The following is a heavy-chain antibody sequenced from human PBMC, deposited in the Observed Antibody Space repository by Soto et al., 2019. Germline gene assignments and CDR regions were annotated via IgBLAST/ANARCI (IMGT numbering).Heavy chain of an antibody. CDR2: MNAKSGDT. D-gene: IGHD3-16*01. Sequence: QAHLEQSGAEVKRPGASVKVSCKASGYTFSDFDINWLRQASGQGHEWMGWMNAKSGDTFFAQRFQAKFNMTWDTSLSTACMEVGSLTSDDTAMYFGARGNPFNYAGFDVWGQGTTFAFPS. CDR1: GYTFSDFD. J-gene: IGHJ6*02. CDR3: ARGNPFNYAGFDV. V-gene: IGHV1-8*01.